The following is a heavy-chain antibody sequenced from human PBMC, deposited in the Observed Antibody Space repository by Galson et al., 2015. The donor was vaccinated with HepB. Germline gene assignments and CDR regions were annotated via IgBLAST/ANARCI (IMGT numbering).Heavy chain of an antibody. Sequence: SLRLSCAASGFTFSNYWMSWVRQTPGKGLEWVANIKQDGSEENYMDSVKGRFTISRDNAKNSLYLQMNSLRVEDTAVYYCARGGNMVASWGQGTLVTVSS. J-gene: IGHJ4*02. CDR2: IKQDGSEE. V-gene: IGHV3-7*01. D-gene: IGHD2/OR15-2a*01. CDR3: ARGGNMVAS. CDR1: GFTFSNYW.